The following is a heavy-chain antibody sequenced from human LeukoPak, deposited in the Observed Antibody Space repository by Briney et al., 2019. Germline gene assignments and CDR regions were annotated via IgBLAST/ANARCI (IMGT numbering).Heavy chain of an antibody. D-gene: IGHD3-10*01. CDR3: AKDHWGAIRGEFDY. Sequence: PGGSLRLSCAASGFTFSSYAMSWVRQAPGKGLEWVSAMSGSGGSTYYADSVKGRFTTSRDNSKNTLYLQMNSLRAEDTAVYFCAKDHWGAIRGEFDYWGQGTLVTVSS. J-gene: IGHJ4*02. V-gene: IGHV3-23*01. CDR2: MSGSGGST. CDR1: GFTFSSYA.